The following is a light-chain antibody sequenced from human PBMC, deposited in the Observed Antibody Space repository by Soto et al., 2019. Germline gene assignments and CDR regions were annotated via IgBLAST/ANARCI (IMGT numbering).Light chain of an antibody. CDR2: GAS. CDR3: QQYGSSPPGT. Sequence: EIVFTQSPGTLSLSPGEIATLSCRASQSVSSSYLAWYQQKPGQAPRLLIYGASSRATGIPDRFSGSGSGTDFTLTISRLEPEDFAVYYCQQYGSSPPGTFGQGTKVEIK. J-gene: IGKJ1*01. V-gene: IGKV3-20*01. CDR1: QSVSSSY.